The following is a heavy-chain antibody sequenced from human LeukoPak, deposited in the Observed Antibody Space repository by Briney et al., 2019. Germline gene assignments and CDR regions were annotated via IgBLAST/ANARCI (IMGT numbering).Heavy chain of an antibody. D-gene: IGHD6-19*01. CDR1: GSSISSDYY. V-gene: IGHV4-38-2*02. CDR2: IKHRGRS. J-gene: IGHJ4*02. Sequence: SETLSLTCSVSGSSISSDYYWGWVRQPPGKGLEWIGSIKHRGRSYYNPSLKSRVTISVDTSKNQFSLQLSSVTAADTAVYYCARQIAVAGKAGFDYWGQGTLVTVSS. CDR3: ARQIAVAGKAGFDY.